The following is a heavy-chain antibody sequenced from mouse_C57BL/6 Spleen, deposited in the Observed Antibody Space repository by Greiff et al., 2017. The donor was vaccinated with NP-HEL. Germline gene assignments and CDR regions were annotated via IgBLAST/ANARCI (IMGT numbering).Heavy chain of an antibody. Sequence: QVQLQQSGAELVKPGASVKISCKASGYAFSSYWMNWVKQRPGKGLEWIGQIYPGDGDTNYNGKFKGKATLTADKSSSTAYMQLSSLTSEDSAVYFCARLGGYDSYYFDYWGQGTTLTVSS. CDR1: GYAFSSYW. V-gene: IGHV1-80*01. CDR3: ARLGGYDSYYFDY. D-gene: IGHD2-2*01. J-gene: IGHJ2*01. CDR2: IYPGDGDT.